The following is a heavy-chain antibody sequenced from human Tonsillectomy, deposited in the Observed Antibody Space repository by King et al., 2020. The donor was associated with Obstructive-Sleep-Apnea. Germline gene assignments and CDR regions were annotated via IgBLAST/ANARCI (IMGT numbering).Heavy chain of an antibody. CDR2: IWYDGSSK. CDR1: GFTFSSYG. V-gene: IGHV3-33*01. J-gene: IGHJ4*02. CDR3: ARGDYYDSSGSDFDY. Sequence: VQLVESGGGVVQPGRSLRLSCAASGFTFSSYGMHWVRQAPGKGLEWVAVIWYDGSSKYYADSVKGRFTISRDNSKNTLYLQMNSLRAEDTAVYYCARGDYYDSSGSDFDYWGQGTLVTVSS. D-gene: IGHD3-22*01.